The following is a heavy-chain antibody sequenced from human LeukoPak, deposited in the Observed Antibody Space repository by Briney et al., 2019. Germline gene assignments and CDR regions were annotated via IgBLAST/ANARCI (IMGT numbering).Heavy chain of an antibody. D-gene: IGHD1-26*01. V-gene: IGHV1-18*01. CDR1: GYTFTTYN. J-gene: IGHJ3*02. Sequence: ASVKVSCKASGYTFTTYNINWVRQAPGQGLEWMGWISGYNGNTNYAQKLQGRVTMTTDTSTSTAYMELRSLKSDDTAVYYCARGGSYLSAFDIWGQGTMVTVSS. CDR3: ARGGSYLSAFDI. CDR2: ISGYNGNT.